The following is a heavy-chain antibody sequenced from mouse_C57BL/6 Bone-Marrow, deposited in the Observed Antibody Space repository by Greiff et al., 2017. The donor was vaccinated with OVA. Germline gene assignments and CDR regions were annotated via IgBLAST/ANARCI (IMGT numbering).Heavy chain of an antibody. CDR1: GYTFTSYG. Sequence: VQVVESGAELARPGASVKLSCKASGYTFTSYGISWVKQRTGQGLEWIGEIYPRSGNTYYNEKFKGKATLTADKSSSTAYMELRSLTSEDSAVYFCAREGRDANDDWGQGTTLTVSS. CDR2: IYPRSGNT. CDR3: AREGRDANDD. V-gene: IGHV1-81*01. J-gene: IGHJ2*01. D-gene: IGHD3-3*01.